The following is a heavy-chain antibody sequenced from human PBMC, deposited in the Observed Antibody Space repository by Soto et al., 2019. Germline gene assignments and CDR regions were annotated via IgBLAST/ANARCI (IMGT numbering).Heavy chain of an antibody. D-gene: IGHD3-9*01. CDR2: IYHSGST. Sequence: PSETLSLTCAVSGGSISSGGYSWSWIRQPPGKGLEWIGYIYHSGSTYYNPSLKSRVTISVDRSKNQFSLKLSSVTAADTAVYYFSSGLRYFDWLLYECLWFDPWGQGTLVTVSS. CDR3: SSGLRYFDWLLYECLWFDP. CDR1: GGSISSGGYS. J-gene: IGHJ5*02. V-gene: IGHV4-30-2*01.